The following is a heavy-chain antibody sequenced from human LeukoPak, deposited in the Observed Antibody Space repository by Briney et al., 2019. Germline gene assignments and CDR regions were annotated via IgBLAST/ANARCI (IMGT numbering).Heavy chain of an antibody. CDR2: IYTSGST. J-gene: IGHJ5*02. V-gene: IGHV4-4*07. CDR1: GGSISSYY. CDR3: ARGAYGSGSSSRFDP. Sequence: SETLSLTCTVSGGSISSYYWSWIRQPAGKGLEWIGRIYTSGSTNYNPSLKCRVTMSVDTSKNQFSLKLSSVTAADTAVYYCARGAYGSGSSSRFDPWGQGTLVTVSS. D-gene: IGHD3-10*01.